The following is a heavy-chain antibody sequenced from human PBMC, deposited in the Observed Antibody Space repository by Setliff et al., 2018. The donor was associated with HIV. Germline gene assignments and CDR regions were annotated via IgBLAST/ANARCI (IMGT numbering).Heavy chain of an antibody. CDR2: INVDGSSI. Sequence: SLRLSCAASGFTFTDYWMHWVRQVPGQGLVWVSRINVDGSSISYADSVKGRFTISRDNAKNTLFRQMNSLRAEDTAVYYCARLPQDVRSSIDFWGQGTLVTVSS. CDR3: ARLPQDVRSSIDF. J-gene: IGHJ4*02. CDR1: GFTFTDYW. D-gene: IGHD6-6*01. V-gene: IGHV3-74*01.